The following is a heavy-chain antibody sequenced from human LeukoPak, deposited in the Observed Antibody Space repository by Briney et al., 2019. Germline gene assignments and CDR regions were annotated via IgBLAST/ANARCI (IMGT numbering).Heavy chain of an antibody. Sequence: GGSLRLSCAASGFTFDDYAMHWVRQAPGKGLEWVSGISWNSGGIGYADSVKGRFTISRDNAKNSLYLQMNSLRAEDTALYYCAKGVVITSPFDYWGQGTLVTVSS. D-gene: IGHD3-3*01. CDR2: ISWNSGGI. CDR3: AKGVVITSPFDY. CDR1: GFTFDDYA. V-gene: IGHV3-9*01. J-gene: IGHJ4*02.